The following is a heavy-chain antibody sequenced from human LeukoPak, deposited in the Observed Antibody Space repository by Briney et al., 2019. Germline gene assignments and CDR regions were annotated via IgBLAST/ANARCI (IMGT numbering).Heavy chain of an antibody. CDR1: GYTFTGYY. V-gene: IGHV1-2*02. CDR3: ARVYHDSSGYYY. J-gene: IGHJ4*02. D-gene: IGHD3-22*01. CDR2: INPNSGGT. Sequence: ASVKVSCKASGYTFTGYYTHWVRQAPGQGLEWMGWINPNSGGTNYAQKFQGRVTMTRDTSISTAYMELSRLRSDDAAVYYCARVYHDSSGYYYWGQGTPVTVSS.